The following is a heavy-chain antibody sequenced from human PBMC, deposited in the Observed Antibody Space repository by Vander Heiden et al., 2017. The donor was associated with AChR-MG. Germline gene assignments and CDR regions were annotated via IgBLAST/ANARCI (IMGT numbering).Heavy chain of an antibody. CDR2: INHSGST. J-gene: IGHJ6*02. D-gene: IGHD3-3*01. CDR3: ARLCPEKLRFLDSTLTYYYYYGMDV. Sequence: QVQLQQWGAGLLKPSETLSLTCAVYGGSFSGYYWSWIRQPPGKGLEWIGEINHSGSTNYNPSLKSRVTISVDTSKNQFSLKLSSVTAADTAVYYCARLCPEKLRFLDSTLTYYYYYGMDVWGQGTTVTVSS. V-gene: IGHV4-34*01. CDR1: GGSFSGYY.